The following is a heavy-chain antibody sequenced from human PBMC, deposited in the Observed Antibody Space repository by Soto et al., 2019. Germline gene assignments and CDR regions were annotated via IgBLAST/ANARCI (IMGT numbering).Heavy chain of an antibody. V-gene: IGHV4-61*01. D-gene: IGHD3-22*01. CDR2: IYYSGST. Sequence: QVQLQESGPGLVKPSETLSLTCTVSGASVSSGSYYWSWIRQPPGKGLEWIGHIYYSGSTSYNPSLKSRVPMSVDPSQDQFPLELASVTAGDTAGYFCARRIGYYYYFPDWGQGTLVTVSS. J-gene: IGHJ4*02. CDR3: ARRIGYYYYFPD. CDR1: GASVSSGSYY.